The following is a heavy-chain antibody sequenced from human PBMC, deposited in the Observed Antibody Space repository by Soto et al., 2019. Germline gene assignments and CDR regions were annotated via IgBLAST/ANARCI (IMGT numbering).Heavy chain of an antibody. CDR2: IKSKTDGGTT. Sequence: GGSLRLSCAASGFTFSNAWMNWVRQAPGKGLEWVGRIKSKTDGGTTDYAAPVKGRFTISRDDSKNTLYLQMNSLKTEDTAVYYCWRVVGATTLYYYYYGMDVWGQGTTVTVSS. V-gene: IGHV3-15*07. J-gene: IGHJ6*02. D-gene: IGHD1-26*01. CDR3: WRVVGATTLYYYYYGMDV. CDR1: GFTFSNAW.